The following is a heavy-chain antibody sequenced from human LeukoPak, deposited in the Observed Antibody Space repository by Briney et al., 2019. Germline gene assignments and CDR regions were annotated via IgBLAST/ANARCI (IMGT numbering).Heavy chain of an antibody. J-gene: IGHJ6*02. D-gene: IGHD3-10*01. Sequence: SETLSLTRTVSGGSISSYYWSWIRQPPGKGLEWIGYIYYSGSTNYNPSLKSRVTISVDTSKNQFSLKLSSVTAADTAVYYCARQSITMVRGVRRYYYYGMDVWGQGTTVTVSS. CDR3: ARQSITMVRGVRRYYYYGMDV. CDR2: IYYSGST. V-gene: IGHV4-59*08. CDR1: GGSISSYY.